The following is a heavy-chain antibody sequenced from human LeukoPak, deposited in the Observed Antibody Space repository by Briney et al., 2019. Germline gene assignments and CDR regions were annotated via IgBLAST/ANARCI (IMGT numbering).Heavy chain of an antibody. Sequence: PGGSLRLSCAASGFTFSSYSMNWVRQAPGKGLEWVSVIYSGGSTNYADSVKGRFTISRDNSKNTLYLQMNSLRAEDTAVYYCARDGDSSGIRTFDIWGQGTMVTVSS. CDR3: ARDGDSSGIRTFDI. CDR2: IYSGGST. CDR1: GFTFSSYS. V-gene: IGHV3-66*01. J-gene: IGHJ3*02. D-gene: IGHD3-22*01.